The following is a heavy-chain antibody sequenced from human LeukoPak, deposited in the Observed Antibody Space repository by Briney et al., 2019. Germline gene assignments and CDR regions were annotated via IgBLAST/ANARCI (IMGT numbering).Heavy chain of an antibody. CDR1: GGSIGSYH. V-gene: IGHV4-59*01. Sequence: PSETLSLTCTVSGGSIGSYHWSWIRQPPGKRLEWIGYIYYSGSTNYNPSLKSRVSISVDTSKNQFSLKLSSVTAADTAVYYCARGTPSTTSYNWFDPWGQGTLVTVSS. CDR3: ARGTPSTTSYNWFDP. D-gene: IGHD2-2*01. CDR2: IYYSGST. J-gene: IGHJ5*02.